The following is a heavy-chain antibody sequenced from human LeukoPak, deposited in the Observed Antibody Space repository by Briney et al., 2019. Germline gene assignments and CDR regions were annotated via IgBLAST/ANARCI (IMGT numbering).Heavy chain of an antibody. J-gene: IGHJ4*02. CDR3: ARGRRDGYNYYFDY. Sequence: EASVKVSCKASGGTFSSYAISWVRQAPGQGLEWMGGIIPIFGTANYAQKFRGRVTITADKSTSTAYMELSSLRSEDTAVYYCARGRRDGYNYYFDYWGQGTLVTVSS. D-gene: IGHD5-24*01. CDR2: IIPIFGTA. V-gene: IGHV1-69*06. CDR1: GGTFSSYA.